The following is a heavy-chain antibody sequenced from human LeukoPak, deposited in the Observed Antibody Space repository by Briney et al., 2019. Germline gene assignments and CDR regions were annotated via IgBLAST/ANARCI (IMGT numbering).Heavy chain of an antibody. J-gene: IGHJ4*02. Sequence: SETLSLTCAVYGGSFSGYYWSWIRRPPGKGLEWIGEINHSGSTNYNPSLKSRVTISVDTSKNQFSLKLSSVTAADTAVYYCARDTSRGGYDYWGQGTLVTVSS. CDR3: ARDTSRGGYDY. V-gene: IGHV4-34*01. CDR1: GGSFSGYY. D-gene: IGHD2-2*01. CDR2: INHSGST.